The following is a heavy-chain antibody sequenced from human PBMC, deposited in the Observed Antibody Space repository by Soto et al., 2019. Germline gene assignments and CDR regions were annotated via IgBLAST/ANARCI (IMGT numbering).Heavy chain of an antibody. J-gene: IGHJ4*02. V-gene: IGHV3-30*03. D-gene: IGHD3-22*01. CDR3: STYYYDSSGYTPLALDY. CDR1: GFTFSSYG. CDR2: ISYDGSNK. Sequence: AGGSLRLSCAASGFTFSSYGMHWVRQAPGKGLEWVAVISYDGSNKYYADSVKGRFTISRDNSKNTLYLQMNSLRAEDTAVYYCSTYYYDSSGYTPLALDYWGQGTLVTVSS.